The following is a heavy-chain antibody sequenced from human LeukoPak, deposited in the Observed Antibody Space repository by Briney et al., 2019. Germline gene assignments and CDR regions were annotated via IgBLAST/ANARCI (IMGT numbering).Heavy chain of an antibody. D-gene: IGHD3-9*01. CDR2: INRSEST. Sequence: PSEPLSLTCALYGGSFSGYYWIWLRQPPEKGLEWLGEINRSESTIYNPSLKSRVNISVDASKNQFSLKLRSVTAADAAVYYCARGTELTTQLRYFDWFPYWGQGTLVTVSS. CDR3: ARGTELTTQLRYFDWFPY. CDR1: GGSFSGYY. V-gene: IGHV4-34*01. J-gene: IGHJ4*02.